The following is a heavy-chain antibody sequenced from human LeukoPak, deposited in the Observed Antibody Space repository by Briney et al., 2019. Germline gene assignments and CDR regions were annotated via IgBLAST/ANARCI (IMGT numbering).Heavy chain of an antibody. CDR3: ARAYEYGWFDP. J-gene: IGHJ5*02. Sequence: ASVKVSCKASGYTFTDYYLHWVRQAPGQGLEWMGWINPKTGGTTYARKFQGRVTMTRDTSITTGNMEVTNLRSDDTAVYYCARAYEYGWFDPWGQGTLVTVSS. CDR2: INPKTGGT. CDR1: GYTFTDYY. V-gene: IGHV1-2*02. D-gene: IGHD4/OR15-4a*01.